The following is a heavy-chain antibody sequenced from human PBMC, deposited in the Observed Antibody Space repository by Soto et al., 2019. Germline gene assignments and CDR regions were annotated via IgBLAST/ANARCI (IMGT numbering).Heavy chain of an antibody. V-gene: IGHV3-7*01. D-gene: IGHD3-16*01. J-gene: IGHJ4*02. CDR2: INQDGSER. Sequence: EVQLVESGGGLVQPGGSRRLPCAASGFTFRTYWMTWVRQPPGKGREWVASINQDGSERYYVDSVRGRFTISRDNAKNSLYLQMNSLRAEDTAVYYCVCGGNFFVYWGQGTLVTVSP. CDR1: GFTFRTYW. CDR3: VCGGNFFVY.